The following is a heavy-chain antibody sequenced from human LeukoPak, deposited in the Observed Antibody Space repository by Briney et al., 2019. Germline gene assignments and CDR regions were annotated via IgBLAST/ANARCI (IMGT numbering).Heavy chain of an antibody. CDR1: GGSISSYY. Sequence: SETLSLTCTVSGGSISSYYWSWIRQPPGKGLEWIGYIYYSGSTNYNPSLKSRVTISVDTSKNQFSLKLSSVTAADTAVYYCARGPHYDISTGYYYGMDVWGKGTTVTVSS. D-gene: IGHD3-9*01. CDR3: ARGPHYDISTGYYYGMDV. CDR2: IYYSGST. V-gene: IGHV4-59*01. J-gene: IGHJ6*04.